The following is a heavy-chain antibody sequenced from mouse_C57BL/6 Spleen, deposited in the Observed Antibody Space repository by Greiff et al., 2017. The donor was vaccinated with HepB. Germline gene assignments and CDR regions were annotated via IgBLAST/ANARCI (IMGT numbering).Heavy chain of an antibody. CDR2: IWSGGST. CDR1: GFSLTSYG. CDR3: ARNTGTGYFDY. D-gene: IGHD4-1*01. Sequence: VQLQESGPGLVQPSQSLSITCTVSGFSLTSYGVHWVRQSPGKGLEWLGVIWSGGSTDYNVAFISRLSISKDNSKSQVFFKMNSLQADDTAIYYCARNTGTGYFDYWGQGTTLTVSS. V-gene: IGHV2-2*01. J-gene: IGHJ2*01.